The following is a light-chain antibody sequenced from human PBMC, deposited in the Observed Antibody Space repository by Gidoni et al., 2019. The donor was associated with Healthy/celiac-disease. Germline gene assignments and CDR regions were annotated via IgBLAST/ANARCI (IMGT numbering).Light chain of an antibody. CDR3: AAWDDSLSGHVV. CDR1: SSNIGSNY. Sequence: QSVLTQPPSASGTPGQRVTISGSGSSSNIGSNYVYWYQQLPGTAPKLLIHRNNQRPSGVPDRFSGSKSGTSASLAISGLRSEDEADYYCAAWDDSLSGHVVFGGGTKLTVL. CDR2: RNN. V-gene: IGLV1-47*01. J-gene: IGLJ2*01.